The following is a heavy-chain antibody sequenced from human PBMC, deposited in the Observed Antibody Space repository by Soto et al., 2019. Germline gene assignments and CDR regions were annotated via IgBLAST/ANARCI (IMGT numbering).Heavy chain of an antibody. CDR2: ISTSSSYT. D-gene: IGHD3-22*01. J-gene: IGHJ5*02. CDR1: GFTFSDYY. V-gene: IGHV3-11*05. CDR3: ARGYYDSSGYSNWFDP. Sequence: QVQLVESGGGLVKPGGSLRLSCVVSGFTFSDYYMSWIRQAPGKGLEWVSYISTSSSYTNYADSVKGRFTISRDNXKXXLYLQMNSLRAEDTAVYYCARGYYDSSGYSNWFDPWGQGTLVTVSS.